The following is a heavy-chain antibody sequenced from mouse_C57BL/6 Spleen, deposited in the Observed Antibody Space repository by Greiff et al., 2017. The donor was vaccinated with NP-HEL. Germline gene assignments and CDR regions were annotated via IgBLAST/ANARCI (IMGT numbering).Heavy chain of an antibody. V-gene: IGHV1-52*01. J-gene: IGHJ1*03. CDR1: GYTFTSYW. Sequence: QVQLQQPGAELVRPGSSVKLSCKASGYTFTSYWMHWVKQRPIQGLEWIGNIDPSDSETHYNQKFKDKATLTVDKSSSTAYMQLSSLTSEDSAVYYCARSNYLYWYFDVWGTGTTVTVSS. CDR2: IDPSDSET. CDR3: ARSNYLYWYFDV. D-gene: IGHD5-5*01.